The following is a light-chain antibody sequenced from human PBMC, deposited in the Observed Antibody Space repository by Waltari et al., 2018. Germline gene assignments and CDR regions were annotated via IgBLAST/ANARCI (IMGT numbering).Light chain of an antibody. CDR3: QQRSNWPPT. CDR2: DVS. V-gene: IGKV3-11*01. Sequence: EIVLTQSPATLSLSPGERVTTSCRASQSVSSSLAWSQQKPGQAPRLLFHDVSNRATGIPARFSVSWSGTDFTLTISSLEAEDFAVYYCQQRSNWPPTFGQGTKVEIK. J-gene: IGKJ1*01. CDR1: QSVSSS.